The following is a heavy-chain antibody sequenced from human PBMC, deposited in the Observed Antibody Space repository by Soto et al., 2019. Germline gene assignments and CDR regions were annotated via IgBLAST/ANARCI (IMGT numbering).Heavy chain of an antibody. CDR3: ASWFKAAGIGGNYYYGMDV. CDR1: GGTFSNYA. Sequence: QVQLVQSGAEVKKPGSSVKVSCKASGGTFSNYALSWVREAPGQGLEWMGGIMPMFGRADYAPKFQGAVTITADESTSTAHMDLSSLRSEDTAVYYCASWFKAAGIGGNYYYGMDVWGQGTTVTVSS. CDR2: IMPMFGRA. J-gene: IGHJ6*02. D-gene: IGHD6-13*01. V-gene: IGHV1-69*12.